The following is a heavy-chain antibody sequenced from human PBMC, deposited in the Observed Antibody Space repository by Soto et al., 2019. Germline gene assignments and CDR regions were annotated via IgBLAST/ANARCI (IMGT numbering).Heavy chain of an antibody. CDR1: GGSISSINW. CDR2: IYHDGST. J-gene: IGHJ5*02. D-gene: IGHD1-26*01. V-gene: IGHV4-4*02. CDR3: ARSPGVSTTHHFDP. Sequence: QVQLQESGPRLVKPSGTLSLTCGVSGGSISSINWWSWVRQSPGKGLEWIGEIYHDGSTNYNPSLKSRVNISVEKSKNQFSLKVTSVTAADTAVYYCARSPGVSTTHHFDPWGQGTLVTVSS.